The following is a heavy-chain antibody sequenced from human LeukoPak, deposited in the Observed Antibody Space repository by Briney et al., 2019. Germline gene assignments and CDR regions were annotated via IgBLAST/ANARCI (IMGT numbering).Heavy chain of an antibody. V-gene: IGHV3-48*03. Sequence: GGSLRLSCAASGFTLSSYEMNWVRQAPGKGLEWVSYVSSSGGGMLYADSVKGRFTISRDNAKNSLSLQMSSLRAEDTAVYYCARDLYGSGGDAFDMWGQETMVTVSS. CDR3: ARDLYGSGGDAFDM. J-gene: IGHJ3*02. D-gene: IGHD3-10*01. CDR2: VSSSGGGM. CDR1: GFTLSSYE.